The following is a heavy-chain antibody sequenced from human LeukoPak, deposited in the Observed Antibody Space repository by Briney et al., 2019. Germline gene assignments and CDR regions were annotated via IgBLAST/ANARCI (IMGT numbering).Heavy chain of an antibody. Sequence: GGSLRLSCKASGFIFSSYAMNWVRQAPWQGLDCVSTINGSGNTTYYADSVKGRFTISRDNSKNSLYLQMNSLGADDTAIYFCVTPAVIVGASYSDYWGQGTLVTVSS. J-gene: IGHJ4*02. CDR1: GFIFSSYA. D-gene: IGHD1-26*01. CDR2: INGSGNTT. CDR3: VTPAVIVGASYSDY. V-gene: IGHV3-23*01.